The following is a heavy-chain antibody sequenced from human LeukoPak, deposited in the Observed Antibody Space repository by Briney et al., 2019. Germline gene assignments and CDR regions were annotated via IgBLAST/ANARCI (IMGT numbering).Heavy chain of an antibody. CDR1: GFTFSSYE. D-gene: IGHD3-16*02. V-gene: IGHV3-48*03. CDR3: ARLTKYNDYVWGSYRYTGFDY. Sequence: GGSLRLSCAASGFTFSSYEMNWVRQAPGKGLEWVSYISSSGSTIYYADSVKGRFTISRDNAKNTLYLQMNSLRAEDTAVYYCARLTKYNDYVWGSYRYTGFDYWGQGTLVTVSS. CDR2: ISSSGSTI. J-gene: IGHJ4*02.